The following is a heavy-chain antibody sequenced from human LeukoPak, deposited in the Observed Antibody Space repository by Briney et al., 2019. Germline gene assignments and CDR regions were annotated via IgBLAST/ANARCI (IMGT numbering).Heavy chain of an antibody. CDR1: GGSFSGYY. J-gene: IGHJ4*02. V-gene: IGHV4-34*01. CDR3: ARGLNPTYYYGSGSHSFGY. Sequence: PSETLSLTCAVYGGSFSGYYWSWIRQPPGKGLEWIGEINHSGSTNYNPSLKSRVTISVDTSKNQFSLKLSSVTAADTAVYYCARGLNPTYYYGSGSHSFGYWGQGTLVTVSS. CDR2: INHSGST. D-gene: IGHD3-10*01.